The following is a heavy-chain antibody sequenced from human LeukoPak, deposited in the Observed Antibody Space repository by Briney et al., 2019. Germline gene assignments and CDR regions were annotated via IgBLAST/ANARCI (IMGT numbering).Heavy chain of an antibody. CDR1: GGSISSNY. D-gene: IGHD1-26*01. V-gene: IGHV4-59*01. Sequence: PSETLSLTCTVSGGSISSNYWSWIRQPPGKGLEWIGYIYYSGSTNYNPSLKSRVTISVDTSKTQFSLKLASVTAADTAVYYCATYLSGSYLSWFDSWGQGTLVTVSS. CDR2: IYYSGST. CDR3: ATYLSGSYLSWFDS. J-gene: IGHJ5*01.